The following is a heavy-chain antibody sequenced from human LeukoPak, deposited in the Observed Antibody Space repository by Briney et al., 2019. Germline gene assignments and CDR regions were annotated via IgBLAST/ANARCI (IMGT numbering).Heavy chain of an antibody. D-gene: IGHD6-13*01. Sequence: SGNSFISFAISWVRQAPGQGLEWMGWISAYYGTTNYAQKFKGRVTMTTDTSTSTVYMELSRLRSDDTAVYYCARPTSSSPAHFDYWGQGTLVTVSS. J-gene: IGHJ4*02. CDR3: ARPTSSSPAHFDY. CDR1: GNSFISFA. V-gene: IGHV1-18*01. CDR2: ISAYYGTT.